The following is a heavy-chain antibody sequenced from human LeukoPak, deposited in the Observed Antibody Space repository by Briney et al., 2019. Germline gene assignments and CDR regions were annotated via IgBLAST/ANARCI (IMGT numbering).Heavy chain of an antibody. CDR3: ARVSTGPV. Sequence: GGSLRVSCVGSGFIFSNFNMNWVRQAPGKGLEWVSSISSTGNYIHYADSVKGRFTISRDNAQKSLYLQMNSLRVEESAVYYCARVSTGPVWGQGTLVTVSS. CDR1: GFIFSNFN. V-gene: IGHV3-21*01. D-gene: IGHD1-1*01. CDR2: ISSTGNYI. J-gene: IGHJ4*02.